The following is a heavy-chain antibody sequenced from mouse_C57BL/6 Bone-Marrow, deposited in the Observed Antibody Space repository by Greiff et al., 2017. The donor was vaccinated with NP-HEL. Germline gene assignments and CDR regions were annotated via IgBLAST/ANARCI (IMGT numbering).Heavy chain of an antibody. J-gene: IGHJ2*01. CDR3: ASGDGSSYEYFDY. CDR2: IYPGDGDT. Sequence: LVESGPELVKPGASVKISCKASGYAFSSSWMNWVKQRPGKGLEWIGRIYPGDGDTNYNGKFKGKATLTADKSSSTAYMQLSSLTSEDSAVYFCASGDGSSYEYFDYWGQGTTLTVSS. CDR1: GYAFSSSW. V-gene: IGHV1-82*01. D-gene: IGHD1-1*01.